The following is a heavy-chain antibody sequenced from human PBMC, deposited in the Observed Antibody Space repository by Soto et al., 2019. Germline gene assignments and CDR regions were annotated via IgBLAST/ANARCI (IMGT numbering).Heavy chain of an antibody. V-gene: IGHV4-34*01. D-gene: IGHD3-10*01. Sequence: PSETLSLTCAVYGGSFSGYYWSWIRQPPGKGLEWIGEINHSGSTNYNPSLKSRVTISVDTSKNQFSLKLSSVTAADTAVYYCTTESYDWPSGDMVRGVMGNKIDYYYGMDVWGQGTTVTVSS. CDR1: GGSFSGYY. J-gene: IGHJ6*02. CDR2: INHSGST. CDR3: TTESYDWPSGDMVRGVMGNKIDYYYGMDV.